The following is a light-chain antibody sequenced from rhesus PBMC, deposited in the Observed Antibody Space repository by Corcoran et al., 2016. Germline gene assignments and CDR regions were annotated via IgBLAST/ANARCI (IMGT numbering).Light chain of an antibody. CDR2: AAS. V-gene: IGKV1-18*01. CDR3: QQGYNTPFT. J-gene: IGKJ3*01. CDR1: QGISSW. Sequence: DLKMTQSPSSLSASVGDKVTITCRASQGISSWLAWYQQKPGKAPKLLIYAASSLQMGVPARFSGSGSGTDYTRTSSSLQPEDFATYYWQQGYNTPFTFGPGTKLEIK.